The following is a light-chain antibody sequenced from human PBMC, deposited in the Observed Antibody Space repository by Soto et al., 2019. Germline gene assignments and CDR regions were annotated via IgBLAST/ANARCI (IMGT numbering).Light chain of an antibody. CDR2: DAS. V-gene: IGKV1-5*01. J-gene: IGKJ3*01. CDR3: HQLNTYPLT. CDR1: QSISSW. Sequence: DIQMTQSPSTLSASVGDRVTITCRASQSISSWLAWYQQKPGKAPKLLIYDASSLESGVPSRFSGSGSGSEFTLTISSLQPDDFATYYCHQLNTYPLTFGPGTKVDIK.